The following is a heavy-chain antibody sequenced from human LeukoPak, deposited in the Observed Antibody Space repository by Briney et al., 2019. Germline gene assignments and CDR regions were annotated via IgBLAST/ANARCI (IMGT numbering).Heavy chain of an antibody. V-gene: IGHV4-61*01. D-gene: IGHD3-22*01. J-gene: IGHJ4*02. Sequence: SETLSLTCTVSGGSISSGSYYWSWIRQPPGKGLEWIGYIYYSGSTNYNPSLKSRVTISVDTSKNQFSPKLYSVTAADTAVYYCARADYDSSGYSIFDYWGQGTLVTVSS. CDR2: IYYSGST. CDR1: GGSISSGSYY. CDR3: ARADYDSSGYSIFDY.